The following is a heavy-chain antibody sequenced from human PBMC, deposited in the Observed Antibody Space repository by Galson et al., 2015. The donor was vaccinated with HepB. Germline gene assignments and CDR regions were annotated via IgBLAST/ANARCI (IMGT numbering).Heavy chain of an antibody. V-gene: IGHV5-51*01. CDR1: GYDFTTYW. J-gene: IGHJ6*02. CDR2: TYPGDSDT. CDR3: ARKDHGSGSMDV. Sequence: QSGAEVTKPGESLKISCKVSGYDFTTYWIGWVRQMPGKGLEWMGITYPGDSDTRYSPSFQGQVTISADKSISTAYLQWSSLRASDTAIYYCARKDHGSGSMDVWGQGTTVTVSS. D-gene: IGHD3-10*01.